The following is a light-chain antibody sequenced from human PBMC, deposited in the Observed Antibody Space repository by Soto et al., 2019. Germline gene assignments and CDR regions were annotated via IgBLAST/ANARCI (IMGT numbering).Light chain of an antibody. Sequence: EIVMTQSPATLSVSPGERATLSCRASQSVSSNLAWYQQKPGQAPRLLIYGASTRATGIPARFSGSGSGTEFPLTIISLQSEDFAVYYCQQYNNWPPSTFGQGTRLEI. CDR3: QQYNNWPPST. CDR1: QSVSSN. V-gene: IGKV3-15*01. CDR2: GAS. J-gene: IGKJ5*01.